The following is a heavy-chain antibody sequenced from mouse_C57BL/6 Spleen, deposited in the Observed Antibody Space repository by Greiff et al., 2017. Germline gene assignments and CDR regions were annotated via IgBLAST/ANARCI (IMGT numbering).Heavy chain of an antibody. CDR3: EGHEGTY. V-gene: IGHV5-12*01. CDR2: ISNGGGST. J-gene: IGHJ3*01. Sequence: EVQGVESGGGLVQPGGSLKLSCAASGFTFSDYYMYWVRQTPEKRLEWVAYISNGGGSTYYPATVKGRFTISRDNAKNTLYLQISRLKSEDTAMYYCEGHEGTYWGQGALVTVSA. CDR1: GFTFSDYY.